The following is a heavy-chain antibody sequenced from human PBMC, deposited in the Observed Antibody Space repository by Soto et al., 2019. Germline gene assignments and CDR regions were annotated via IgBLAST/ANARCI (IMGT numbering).Heavy chain of an antibody. CDR3: ARRDRGGNGGKSFPF. CDR1: AASRGRRSYF. D-gene: IGHD5-12*01. Sequence: TLSLTCTVAAASRGRRSYFWGWIRQPPGKGLEWIGSLYYSGSAYYNPSLYSRVTISADTSKNLLSLKLRSVTAADTAVYYCARRDRGGNGGKSFPFWGQGTLVTVSS. J-gene: IGHJ4*02. V-gene: IGHV4-39*01. CDR2: LYYSGSA.